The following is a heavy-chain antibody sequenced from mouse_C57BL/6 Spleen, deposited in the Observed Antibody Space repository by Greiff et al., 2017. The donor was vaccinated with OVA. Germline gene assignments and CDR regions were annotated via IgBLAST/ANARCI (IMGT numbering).Heavy chain of an antibody. CDR3: ARPAQATYAMDY. Sequence: VQLQQPGAELVKPGASVKLSCKASGYTFTSYWMQWVKQRPGQGLEWIGEIDPSDSYTNYNQKFKGKATLTVDTSSSTAYMQLSSLTSEDSAVYYCARPAQATYAMDYWGQGTSVTVSS. J-gene: IGHJ4*01. CDR2: IDPSDSYT. CDR1: GYTFTSYW. V-gene: IGHV1-50*01. D-gene: IGHD3-2*02.